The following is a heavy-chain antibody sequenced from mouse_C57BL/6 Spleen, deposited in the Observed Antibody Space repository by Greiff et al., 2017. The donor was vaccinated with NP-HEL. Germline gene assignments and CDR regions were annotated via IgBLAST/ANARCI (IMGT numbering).Heavy chain of an antibody. CDR1: GYTFPSYW. J-gene: IGHJ4*01. D-gene: IGHD2-3*01. CDR3: ARGLLHYYAMDY. Sequence: QVQLQQPGAELVMPGASVKLSCKASGYTFPSYWMHWVKQRPGQGLEWIGEIDPSDSYTNYNQKFKGKSTLTVDKSSSTAYMQLSSLTSEDSAVYYCARGLLHYYAMDYWGQGTSVTVSS. CDR2: IDPSDSYT. V-gene: IGHV1-69*01.